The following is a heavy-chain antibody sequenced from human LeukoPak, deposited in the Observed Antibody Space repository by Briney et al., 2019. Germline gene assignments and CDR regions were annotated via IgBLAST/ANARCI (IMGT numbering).Heavy chain of an antibody. CDR2: IYYSGST. CDR3: ARDVAVAPTFDY. D-gene: IGHD6-19*01. J-gene: IGHJ4*02. CDR1: GGSISSSSYY. V-gene: IGHV4-39*07. Sequence: SETLSLTCTVSGGSISSSSYYWGWIRQPPGKGLEWIGSIYYSGSTYYNPSLKSRVTISVGTSKNQFSLKLSSVTAADTAVYYCARDVAVAPTFDYWGQGTLVTVSS.